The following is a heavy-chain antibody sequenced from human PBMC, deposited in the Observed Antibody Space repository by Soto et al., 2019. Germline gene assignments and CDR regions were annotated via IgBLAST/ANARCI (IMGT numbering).Heavy chain of an antibody. CDR1: GFTFSSYA. CDR2: ISGSGGST. CDR3: AKDRFVVVTATSFDY. J-gene: IGHJ4*02. Sequence: PGGSLRHSCAASGFTFSSYAMSWVRQAPGKGLEWVSAISGSGGSTYYADSVKGRFTISRDNSKNTLYLQMNSLRAEDTAVYYCAKDRFVVVTATSFDYWGQGTLVTVSS. D-gene: IGHD2-21*02. V-gene: IGHV3-23*01.